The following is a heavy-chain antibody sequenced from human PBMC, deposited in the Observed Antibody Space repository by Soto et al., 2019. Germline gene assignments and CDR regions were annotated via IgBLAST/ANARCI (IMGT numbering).Heavy chain of an antibody. CDR2: IIPIFGTA. D-gene: IGHD6-19*01. CDR3: ARGTAVAGSQPGFFDY. V-gene: IGHV1-69*01. J-gene: IGHJ4*02. Sequence: QVQLVQSGAEVKKPGSSVKVSCKASGGTFSSYAISWVRQAPGQGREWMGGIIPIFGTANYAQKFQGRVTITADESTSTAYMELSSLISEDTAVYYCARGTAVAGSQPGFFDYWGQGTLVTVSS. CDR1: GGTFSSYA.